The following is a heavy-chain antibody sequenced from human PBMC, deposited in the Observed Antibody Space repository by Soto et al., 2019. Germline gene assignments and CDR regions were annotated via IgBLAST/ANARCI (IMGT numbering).Heavy chain of an antibody. CDR2: ISWNSGSI. V-gene: IGHV3-9*01. CDR1: GFTFDDYA. Sequence: GGSLRLSCAASGFTFDDYAMHWVRQAPGKGLEWVSGISWNSGSIGYADSVKGRFTISRDNAKNSLYLQMNSLRAEDTALYYCAKAWSEVLAAAGDYWGQGTLVTVSS. CDR3: AKAWSEVLAAAGDY. D-gene: IGHD6-13*01. J-gene: IGHJ4*02.